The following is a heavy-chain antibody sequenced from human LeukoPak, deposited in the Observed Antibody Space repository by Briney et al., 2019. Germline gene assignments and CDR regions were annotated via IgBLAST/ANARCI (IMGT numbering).Heavy chain of an antibody. D-gene: IGHD4-23*01. CDR2: ISGGGGST. V-gene: IGHV3-23*01. CDR1: GFTFSSYV. CDR3: AKDQDLVGGNDY. J-gene: IGHJ4*02. Sequence: GGSLRLSCAASGFTFSSYVMSWVRQAPGKGLEWVSGISGGGGSTYYADSVKGRFTISRDNSKNTLYLQMNSLRAEDTAVYYCAKDQDLVGGNDYWGQGTLVTVSS.